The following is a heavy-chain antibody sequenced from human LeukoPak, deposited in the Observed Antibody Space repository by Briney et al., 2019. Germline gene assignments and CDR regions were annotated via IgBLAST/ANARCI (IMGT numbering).Heavy chain of an antibody. D-gene: IGHD4-17*01. CDR3: VTTTVTTSYAFDV. V-gene: IGHV3-30-3*01. CDR1: GFPFSTYV. Sequence: GGSLRLSCAASGFPFSTYVMHWVRQAPGKGLEWMAFISFNGNNKQYRDSLKGRFTIFRDNSKNTLFLQMDSLRPEDTAVYYCVTTTVTTSYAFDVWGPGTMVTVSS. CDR2: ISFNGNNK. J-gene: IGHJ3*01.